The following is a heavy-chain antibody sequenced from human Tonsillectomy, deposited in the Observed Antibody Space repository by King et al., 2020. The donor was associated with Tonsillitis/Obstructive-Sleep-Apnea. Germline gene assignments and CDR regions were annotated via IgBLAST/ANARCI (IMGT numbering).Heavy chain of an antibody. CDR3: ARELETVVGYYYYMDV. D-gene: IGHD4-23*01. CDR2: ISSSSSYT. V-gene: IGHV3-11*05. Sequence: VQLVESGGGLVKPGGSLRLSCAASGFTFSDYYMSWIRQAPGKGLEWVSYISSSSSYTNYADSVKGRFTISRDNAKNSLYLQMNGLRAEDTAVYYCARELETVVGYYYYMDVWGKGTTVTVSS. CDR1: GFTFSDYY. J-gene: IGHJ6*03.